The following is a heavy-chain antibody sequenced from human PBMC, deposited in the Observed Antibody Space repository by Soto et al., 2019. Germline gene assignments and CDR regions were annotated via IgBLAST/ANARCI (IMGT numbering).Heavy chain of an antibody. CDR1: GFSFSAHF. CDR2: TKNKANGYIT. V-gene: IGHV3-72*01. Sequence: PGESLKISCAASGFSFSAHFVDWVRQAPGKGLEWIGRTKNKANGYITDYAASVKGRFTISRDESKNSLYLQMNSLKTDDTAVYYCARIPGASTNFAFDYCGQGTLVTSPQ. CDR3: ARIPGASTNFAFDY. J-gene: IGHJ4*02. D-gene: IGHD2-2*01.